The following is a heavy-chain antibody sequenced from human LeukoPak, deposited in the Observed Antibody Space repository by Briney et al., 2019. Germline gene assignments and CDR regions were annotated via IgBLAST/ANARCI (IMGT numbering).Heavy chain of an antibody. V-gene: IGHV4-39*01. CDR1: GGSISSSSYY. CDR2: IYYSGST. J-gene: IGHJ3*02. Sequence: NTSETLSLTCTVSGGSISSSSYYWGWIRQPPGKGLEWIGSIYYSGSTYYNPSLKSRVTISVDTSKNQFSLKLSSVTAADTAVYYCARIISGSYSPDAFDIWGQGTMVTVSS. CDR3: ARIISGSYSPDAFDI. D-gene: IGHD1-26*01.